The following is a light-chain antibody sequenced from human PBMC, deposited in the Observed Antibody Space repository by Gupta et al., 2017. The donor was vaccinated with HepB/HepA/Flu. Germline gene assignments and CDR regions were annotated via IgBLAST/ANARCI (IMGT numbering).Light chain of an antibody. CDR3: QQRSNWPPWT. Sequence: EIVLTQSPATLSLSPGERATLSCRASQSVRSYLAWYQQKPGQAPRLLIYDASNRATGITARFSGSGSGKDLSLTISSREPADFADYYSQQRSNWPPWTFGQGTKVEIK. J-gene: IGKJ1*01. CDR2: DAS. CDR1: QSVRSY. V-gene: IGKV3-11*01.